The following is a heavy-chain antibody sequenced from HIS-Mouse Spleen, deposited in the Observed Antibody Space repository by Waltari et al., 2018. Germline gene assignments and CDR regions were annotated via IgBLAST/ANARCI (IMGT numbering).Heavy chain of an antibody. J-gene: IGHJ4*02. CDR1: GFTFSSYG. CDR2: ISYDVSNK. D-gene: IGHD3-10*01. V-gene: IGHV3-30*03. CDR3: EGVYGSGSYYFDY. Sequence: QVQLVESGGGVVQPGRSLRLSCAASGFTFSSYGMHWVRQAPGKVLEWVAVISYDVSNKYYADSVKGRFTISRDNSKNTLYLQMNSLRAEDTAVYYCEGVYGSGSYYFDYWGQGTLVTVSS.